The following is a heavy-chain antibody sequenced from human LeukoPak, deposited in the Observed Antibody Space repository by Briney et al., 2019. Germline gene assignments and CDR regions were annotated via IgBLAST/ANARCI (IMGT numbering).Heavy chain of an antibody. J-gene: IGHJ3*02. Sequence: SETLSLTCTVSGGSIGSGDYYWSWIRQPPGKGLEWIGYIYYSGSTYYNPSLKSRVTISVDTSKNQFSLKLSSVTAADTAVYYCARVGGGSWVGAFDIWGQGTMVTVSS. D-gene: IGHD3-16*01. CDR1: GGSIGSGDYY. V-gene: IGHV4-30-4*01. CDR2: IYYSGST. CDR3: ARVGGGSWVGAFDI.